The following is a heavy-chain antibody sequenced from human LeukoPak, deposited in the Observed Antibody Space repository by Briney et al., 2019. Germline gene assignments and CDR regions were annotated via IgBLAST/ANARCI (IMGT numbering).Heavy chain of an antibody. D-gene: IGHD6-13*01. CDR2: IWYDGSNK. J-gene: IGHJ4*02. Sequence: GGSLRLSCAASGFTFSSYGMHWVRQAPGKGLEWVAVIWYDGSNKYYADSVKGRFTISRDNSKNTLYLQMNSLRAEDTAVYYCARGKGSSWQTPDYWGQGTLVTVSS. CDR3: ARGKGSSWQTPDY. V-gene: IGHV3-33*01. CDR1: GFTFSSYG.